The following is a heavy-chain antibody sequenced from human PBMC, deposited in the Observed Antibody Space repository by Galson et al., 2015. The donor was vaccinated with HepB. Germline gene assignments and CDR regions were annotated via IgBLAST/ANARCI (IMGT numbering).Heavy chain of an antibody. Sequence: SLRLSCAASGFTFSNYAMHWVRQAPGKGPEYVSALTGNGGTTHYAHSVKGRFTISGDISRNTMYLQTDSLRPEDMAVYYCARERESSGYFGYFDLWGRGTPVIVSS. CDR2: LTGNGGTT. D-gene: IGHD3-22*01. V-gene: IGHV3-64*01. CDR3: ARERESSGYFGYFDL. J-gene: IGHJ2*01. CDR1: GFTFSNYA.